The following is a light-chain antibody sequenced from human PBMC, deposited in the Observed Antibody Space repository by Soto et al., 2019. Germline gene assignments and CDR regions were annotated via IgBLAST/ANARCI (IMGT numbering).Light chain of an antibody. J-gene: IGLJ2*01. CDR2: EGD. CDR3: FSYAGGSTLV. CDR1: SSDVGSYNL. V-gene: IGLV2-23*01. Sequence: QSALTQPASVSGSPGQSITISCTGTSSDVGSYNLVSWYQQHPGKAPKLVIYEGDKWPSGVSNRFSGSKSGNTASLTISGLQAEDEGDSYGFSYAGGSTLVFGGGTKLTVL.